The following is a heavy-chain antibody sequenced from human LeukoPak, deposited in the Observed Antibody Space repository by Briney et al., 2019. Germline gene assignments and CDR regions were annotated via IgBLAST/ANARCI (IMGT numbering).Heavy chain of an antibody. D-gene: IGHD1-26*01. Sequence: GGSLRLSCAASGFTFSSYGMSWVRQAPGKGLEWVGTISGSAYNSYYADSVKGRFTISRDNSANTLYLQMNSLRAEDTALYYCAKHSGSYFIYYVDSWGQGTLVTVSS. J-gene: IGHJ4*02. CDR3: AKHSGSYFIYYVDS. V-gene: IGHV3-23*01. CDR1: GFTFSSYG. CDR2: ISGSAYNS.